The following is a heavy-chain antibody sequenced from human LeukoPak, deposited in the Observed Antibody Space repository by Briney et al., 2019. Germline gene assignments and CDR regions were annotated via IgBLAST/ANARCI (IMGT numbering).Heavy chain of an antibody. CDR1: GFTFSRYY. D-gene: IGHD6-13*01. CDR2: VNSDGSST. Sequence: GGSLRLYCAASGFTFSRYYLHWLRQAPGKGLVWVSRVNSDGSSTTYADSVKGRFTISRDNAKNTLYLQMNSLKVEDTAVYYCTRVFVGDEYSSSGYWGQGTLVTVSS. CDR3: TRVFVGDEYSSSGY. V-gene: IGHV3-74*01. J-gene: IGHJ4*02.